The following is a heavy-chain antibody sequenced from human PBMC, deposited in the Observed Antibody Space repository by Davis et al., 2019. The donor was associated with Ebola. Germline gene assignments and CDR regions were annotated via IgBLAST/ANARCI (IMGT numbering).Heavy chain of an antibody. J-gene: IGHJ6*03. CDR2: IYYSGST. D-gene: IGHD1-1*01. CDR1: GGSISSSSYY. Sequence: PGGSLRLSCTVSGGSISSSSYYWGWIRQPPGKGLEWIGSIYYSGSTYYNPSLKSRVTISVDTSKNQFSLKLSSVTAADTAVYYCASQGTTLYYYYYMDVWGKGTTVTVSS. CDR3: ASQGTTLYYYYYMDV. V-gene: IGHV4-39*07.